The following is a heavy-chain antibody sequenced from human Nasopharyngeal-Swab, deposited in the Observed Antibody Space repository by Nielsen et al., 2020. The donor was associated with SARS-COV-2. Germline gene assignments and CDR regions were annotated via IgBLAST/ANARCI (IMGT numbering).Heavy chain of an antibody. CDR1: VGSFSGYY. D-gene: IGHD3-9*01. Sequence: SETLSLTCAVYVGSFSGYYWTWIRQPPGEGLEWIGEINHSGSTNYNPSLKSRVTISVDTSKNQFSLKLSSVTAADTAVYYCARGQIDILTGYLVFYYYYYMDVWGKGTTVTVSS. CDR2: INHSGST. J-gene: IGHJ6*03. CDR3: ARGQIDILTGYLVFYYYYYMDV. V-gene: IGHV4-34*01.